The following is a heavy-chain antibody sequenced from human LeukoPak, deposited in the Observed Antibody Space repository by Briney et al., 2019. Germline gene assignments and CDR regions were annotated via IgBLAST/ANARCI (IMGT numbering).Heavy chain of an antibody. CDR3: ARLRGTYGDYGDYFDY. D-gene: IGHD4-17*01. Sequence: GESLKISCKGSGYSFTSYWIGWVRQMPGKGLEWMGIIYPGDSDTRYSPSFQGQVTISADKSISTAYLQWSILKASDTAMYYCARLRGTYGDYGDYFDYWGQGTLVTVSS. CDR2: IYPGDSDT. CDR1: GYSFTSYW. J-gene: IGHJ4*02. V-gene: IGHV5-51*01.